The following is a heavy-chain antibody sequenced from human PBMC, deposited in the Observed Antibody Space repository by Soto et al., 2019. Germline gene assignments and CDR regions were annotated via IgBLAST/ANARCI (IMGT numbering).Heavy chain of an antibody. Sequence: GGSLRLSCAASGFTFSSYEMNWVRQAPGKGLEWVSYISSSGSTIYYADSVKGRFTISRDNAKNSLYLQMNSLRAEDTAVYYCARGFGYDLALFDYWGQGTLVTVSS. CDR1: GFTFSSYE. V-gene: IGHV3-48*03. J-gene: IGHJ4*02. CDR2: ISSSGSTI. CDR3: ARGFGYDLALFDY. D-gene: IGHD3-10*01.